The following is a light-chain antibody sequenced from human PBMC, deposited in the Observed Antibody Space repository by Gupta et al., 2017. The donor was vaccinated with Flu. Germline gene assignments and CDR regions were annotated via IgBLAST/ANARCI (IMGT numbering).Light chain of an antibody. Sequence: TSSDIGTYNRVSWYQQPPGTAPKLMIYDVSNRPSGVPDRFSASKSGNTASLTISGLQGEDEADYYCSSYTSSYTYVFGTGTKVTVL. J-gene: IGLJ1*01. V-gene: IGLV2-18*02. CDR1: SSDIGTYNR. CDR2: DVS. CDR3: SSYTSSYTYV.